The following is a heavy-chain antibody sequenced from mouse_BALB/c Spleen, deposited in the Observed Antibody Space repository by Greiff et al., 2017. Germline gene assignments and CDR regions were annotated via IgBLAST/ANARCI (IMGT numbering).Heavy chain of an antibody. Sequence: VQLQQSGAELVKPGASVKLSCKASGYTFTSYWMHWVKQRPGQGLEWIGEINPSNGRTNYNEKFKSKATLTVDKSSSTAYMQLSSLTSEDSAVYYCARSGFSPYAMDYWGQGTSVTVSS. CDR3: ARSGFSPYAMDY. J-gene: IGHJ4*01. V-gene: IGHV1S81*02. CDR2: INPSNGRT. CDR1: GYTFTSYW.